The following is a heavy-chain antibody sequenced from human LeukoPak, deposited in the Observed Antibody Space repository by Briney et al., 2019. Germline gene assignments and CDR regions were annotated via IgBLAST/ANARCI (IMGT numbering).Heavy chain of an antibody. D-gene: IGHD6-6*01. V-gene: IGHV4-39*01. Sequence: PSETRSLTCTVSGGSISSSSYYWGWIRQPPGKGLEWIGSIYYSGSTYYNPSLKSRVTISVDTSKNQFSLKLSSVTAADTAVYYCARQLVYSSSPGSFDYWGQGTLVTVSS. J-gene: IGHJ4*02. CDR2: IYYSGST. CDR3: ARQLVYSSSPGSFDY. CDR1: GGSISSSSYY.